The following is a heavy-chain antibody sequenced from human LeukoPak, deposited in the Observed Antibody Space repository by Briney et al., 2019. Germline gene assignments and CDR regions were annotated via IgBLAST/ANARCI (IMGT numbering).Heavy chain of an antibody. CDR2: IYTSGST. Sequence: SETLSLTCTVSGGSISSYYWSWIRQPPGKGLEWIGYIYTSGSTNYNPSLKGRVTISVDTSKNQFSLKLSSVTAADTAVYYCARGSGSSWYIGYYYYYMDVWGKGTTVTVSS. J-gene: IGHJ6*03. D-gene: IGHD6-13*01. CDR3: ARGSGSSWYIGYYYYYMDV. V-gene: IGHV4-4*09. CDR1: GGSISSYY.